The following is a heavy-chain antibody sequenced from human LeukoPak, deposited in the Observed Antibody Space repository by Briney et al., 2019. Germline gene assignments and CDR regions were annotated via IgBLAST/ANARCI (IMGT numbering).Heavy chain of an antibody. CDR3: VRSWAAPDY. CDR1: GFTFTSYY. CDR2: ITTTSSSV. Sequence: GGSLRLSCAASGFTFTSYYMSWVRQAPGKGLEWVSSITTTSSSVYYTDSLRGRFTISRDNAKNSLYLQMSSLRAEDTAIYYCVRSWAAPDYWGQGTLVTASS. D-gene: IGHD6-13*01. V-gene: IGHV3-21*01. J-gene: IGHJ4*02.